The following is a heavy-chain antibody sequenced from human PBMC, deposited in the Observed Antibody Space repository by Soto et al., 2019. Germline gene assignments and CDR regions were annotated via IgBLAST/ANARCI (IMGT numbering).Heavy chain of an antibody. CDR2: IYYSGST. V-gene: IGHV4-59*01. Sequence: QVQLQESGPGLVKPSETLSLTCTVSGGSISSYYWSWIRQPPGKGLEWIGYIYYSGSTNYNPSLKSRVTISVDTSKNQSSLKLSSVTAADTAVYYCARVDLDEKGAFDILGQGTMVTVSS. CDR3: ARVDLDEKGAFDI. CDR1: GGSISSYY. D-gene: IGHD3-3*01. J-gene: IGHJ3*02.